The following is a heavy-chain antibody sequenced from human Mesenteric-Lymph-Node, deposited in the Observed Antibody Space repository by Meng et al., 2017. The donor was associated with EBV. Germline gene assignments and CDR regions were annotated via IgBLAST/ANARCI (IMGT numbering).Heavy chain of an antibody. D-gene: IGHD5-18*01. CDR1: GGSISSSRYY. Sequence: QLRLRGSGPRLVKPLETLSLTCTVSGGSISSSRYYWGWIRQPPGKGLEWIGSISYSGSTYSNPSLKSRVTISVDTSKTQFSLKLSSVTAADTAVYYCARGCLDTAMVDYYFDYWGQGTLVTVSS. J-gene: IGHJ4*02. CDR3: ARGCLDTAMVDYYFDY. CDR2: ISYSGST. V-gene: IGHV4-39*07.